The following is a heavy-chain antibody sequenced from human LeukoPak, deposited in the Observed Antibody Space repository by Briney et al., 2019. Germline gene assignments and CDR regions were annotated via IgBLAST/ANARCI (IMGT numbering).Heavy chain of an antibody. J-gene: IGHJ4*02. Sequence: ASVRVSCKASGYTFTSYGISWVRQAPGQGLEWMGWISAYNGNTNYAQKLQGRVTMTTDTSTSTAYMELRSLRSDDTAVYYCARGAGYDFWSGYYSDWGQGTLVTVSS. CDR1: GYTFTSYG. CDR2: ISAYNGNT. CDR3: ARGAGYDFWSGYYSD. D-gene: IGHD3-3*01. V-gene: IGHV1-18*01.